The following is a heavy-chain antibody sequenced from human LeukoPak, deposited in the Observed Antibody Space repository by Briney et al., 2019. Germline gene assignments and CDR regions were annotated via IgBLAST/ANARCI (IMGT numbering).Heavy chain of an antibody. V-gene: IGHV1-69*15. D-gene: IGHD1-26*01. Sequence: ASVKLSCKTSGGTFTSYAITWVRQAPGQGLEWMGKIIPISGTTNYAHKFKGRVTFTADESTSTAYMELSSLRSEDTALYYCARKLRLGGNWFDPWGQGTLVTVSS. CDR3: ARKLRLGGNWFDP. CDR2: IIPISGTT. J-gene: IGHJ5*02. CDR1: GGTFTSYA.